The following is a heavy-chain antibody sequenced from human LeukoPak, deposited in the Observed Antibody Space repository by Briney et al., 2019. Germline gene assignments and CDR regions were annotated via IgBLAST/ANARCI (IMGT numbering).Heavy chain of an antibody. Sequence: AGPLSLTCAVSGVSISSSNWWTWFRQPPGKGLEWVGEIYLSEMTNYTPSLKSRVTISVDRSKNQFSLKLSSVIAADTAVYSCARVRGYHDNDYYYCGMDVWGQGTTVTVS. J-gene: IGHJ6*01. D-gene: IGHD2-2*01. CDR1: GVSISSSNW. CDR3: ARVRGYHDNDYYYCGMDV. CDR2: IYLSEMT. V-gene: IGHV4-4*01.